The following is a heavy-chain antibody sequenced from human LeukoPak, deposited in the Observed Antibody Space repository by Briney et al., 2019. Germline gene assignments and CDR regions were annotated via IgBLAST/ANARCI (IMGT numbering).Heavy chain of an antibody. CDR2: ISYDGSNK. D-gene: IGHD3-3*01. CDR3: ARAAGPDYDFWSGYSGYYMDV. V-gene: IGHV3-30*01. Sequence: GGSLRLSCAASGFTFSSYAMHWVRQAPGKGLEWVAVISYDGSNKYYADSVKGRFTISRDNSKNTLYLQMNSLRAEDTAVYYCARAAGPDYDFWSGYSGYYMDVWGKGTTVTVSS. CDR1: GFTFSSYA. J-gene: IGHJ6*03.